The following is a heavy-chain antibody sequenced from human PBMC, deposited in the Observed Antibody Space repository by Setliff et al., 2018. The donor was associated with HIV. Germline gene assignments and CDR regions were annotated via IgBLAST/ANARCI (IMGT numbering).Heavy chain of an antibody. CDR2: INTDSGTP. CDR1: GYTFTSYG. D-gene: IGHD3-10*01. J-gene: IGHJ3*02. Sequence: ASVKVSCKASGYTFTSYGVSWVRQAPGQGLEWMGWINTDSGTPTYAQAFTGRFVFSLDTVYLELRSLASDDTAIYYCAREAPRYASGAFDMWGLGTRVTVSS. V-gene: IGHV7-4-1*04. CDR3: AREAPRYASGAFDM.